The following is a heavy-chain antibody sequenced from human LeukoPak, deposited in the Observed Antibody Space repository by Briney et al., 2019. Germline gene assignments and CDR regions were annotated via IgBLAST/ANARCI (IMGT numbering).Heavy chain of an antibody. CDR1: GYSISSGYY. V-gene: IGHV4-38-2*01. J-gene: IGHJ5*02. CDR2: IYHSGST. D-gene: IGHD6-13*01. CDR3: ARAAAAGGGWFDP. Sequence: SETLSLTCAVSGYSISSGYYWGWIRQPPGKGLEWIGSIYHSGSTYYNPSLKSRVTISVDTSKNQFSLKLSSVTAADTAVYYCARAAAAGGGWFDPWGQGTLVTVSS.